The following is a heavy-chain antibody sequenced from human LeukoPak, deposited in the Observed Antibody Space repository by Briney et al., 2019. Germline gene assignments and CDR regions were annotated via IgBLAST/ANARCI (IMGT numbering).Heavy chain of an antibody. V-gene: IGHV1-2*04. J-gene: IGHJ4*02. Sequence: ASVKVSCKASGYTFTGYYMHWVRQAPGQGLEWMGWINPNSGGTNYAQKFQGWVTMTRDTSISTAYMELSRLRSDDTAVYYCARGGGDSPLYYFDYWGQGTLVTVSS. CDR3: ARGGGDSPLYYFDY. D-gene: IGHD2-21*02. CDR1: GYTFTGYY. CDR2: INPNSGGT.